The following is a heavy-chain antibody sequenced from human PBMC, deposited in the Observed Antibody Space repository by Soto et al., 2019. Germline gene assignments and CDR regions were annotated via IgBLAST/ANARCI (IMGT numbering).Heavy chain of an antibody. CDR2: LYGDGTT. CDR3: ARGLRITLTTYDYYGMDV. J-gene: IGHJ6*02. CDR1: GFTVSSNY. V-gene: IGHV3-66*01. Sequence: EVQLVESGGGLVQPGGSLRLSCAASGFTVSSNYMTWVRQAPGKGLEWVSVLYGDGTTYYPDSVKGRFTISRDNFKNTLYLQMSSLRAEDTAVYYCARGLRITLTTYDYYGMDVWGQGTTVTVSS. D-gene: IGHD4-17*01.